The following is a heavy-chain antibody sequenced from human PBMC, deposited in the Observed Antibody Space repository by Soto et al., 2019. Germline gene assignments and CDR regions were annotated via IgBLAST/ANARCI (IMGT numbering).Heavy chain of an antibody. Sequence: SETLSLTCTVSGGSMSGYYWNWIRQPPGKGLGWIGNIYYSGNTYYNPALKSRVTMSADTSKNRFSLRLSSVTAADTAMYYCAKFRDVVTAIDAFDIWGQGTMVTVSS. D-gene: IGHD2-21*02. CDR3: AKFRDVVTAIDAFDI. J-gene: IGHJ3*02. V-gene: IGHV4-59*01. CDR2: IYYSGNT. CDR1: GGSMSGYY.